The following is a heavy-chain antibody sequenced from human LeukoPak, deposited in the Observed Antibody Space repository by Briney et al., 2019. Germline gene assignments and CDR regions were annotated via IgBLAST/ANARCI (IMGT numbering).Heavy chain of an antibody. Sequence: PGGSLRLSCTASGFTFDDYAMHWVRQAPGKGLEWVSGISWNSGSIGYADSVKGRFTISRDDAKNSLYLQMNSLRAEDTALYYCAKGKLGAVAGAWADYWGQGTLVTVSS. V-gene: IGHV3-9*01. CDR2: ISWNSGSI. D-gene: IGHD6-19*01. CDR1: GFTFDDYA. J-gene: IGHJ4*02. CDR3: AKGKLGAVAGAWADY.